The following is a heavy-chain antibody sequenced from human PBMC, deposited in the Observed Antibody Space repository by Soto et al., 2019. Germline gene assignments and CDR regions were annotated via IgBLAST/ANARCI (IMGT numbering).Heavy chain of an antibody. D-gene: IGHD2-21*02. V-gene: IGHV3-23*01. Sequence: PGGSLRLSSATSGFTFGNYGMNWVRQSPGEGREWVSGISGGGGNTYYADSVKGRFTISRDPSKNTVFLEMNSLRAEDTAVYYCAKGFIVVVTVLRPDDAFDVWGQGTLVTVSS. CDR2: ISGGGGNT. CDR1: GFTFGNYG. J-gene: IGHJ3*01. CDR3: AKGFIVVVTVLRPDDAFDV.